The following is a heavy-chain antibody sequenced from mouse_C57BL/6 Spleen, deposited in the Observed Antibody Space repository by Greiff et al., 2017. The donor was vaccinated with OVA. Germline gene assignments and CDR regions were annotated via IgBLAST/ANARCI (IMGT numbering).Heavy chain of an antibody. CDR3: AYYYGSSYDHAMDY. CDR2: IYPGSGSP. CDR1: GYTFTSYW. V-gene: IGHV1-55*01. Sequence: QVQLQQPGAELVKPGASVKMSCKASGYTFTSYWITWVKQRPGQGLEWIGDIYPGSGSPNYHEKFKSKATLTVDTSSSTAYMQLSSLTSEDSAVYYCAYYYGSSYDHAMDYWGQGTSVTVSS. J-gene: IGHJ4*01. D-gene: IGHD1-1*01.